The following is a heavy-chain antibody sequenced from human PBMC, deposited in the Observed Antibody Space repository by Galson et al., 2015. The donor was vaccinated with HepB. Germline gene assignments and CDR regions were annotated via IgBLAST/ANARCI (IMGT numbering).Heavy chain of an antibody. CDR1: GGTFSSYA. Sequence: SVKVSCKASGGTFSSYAISWVRQAPGQGLEWMGRIIPILGIANYAQKFQGRVTITRDTSASTAYMELSSLRSEDTAVYYCARSGWELPHYYFDYWGQGTLVTVSS. V-gene: IGHV1-69*04. D-gene: IGHD1-26*01. CDR2: IIPILGIA. J-gene: IGHJ4*02. CDR3: ARSGWELPHYYFDY.